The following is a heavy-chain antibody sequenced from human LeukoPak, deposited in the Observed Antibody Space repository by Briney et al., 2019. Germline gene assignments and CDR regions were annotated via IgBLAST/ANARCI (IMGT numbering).Heavy chain of an antibody. CDR3: ARGDIVVVPASVGGFDY. J-gene: IGHJ4*02. CDR1: QYTFTGYY. Sequence: ASVKVSCKASQYTFTGYYMHWVRQAPGQGLEWLGWINPNSGGTNYAHKFQGRVTMTRDTSISTAYMELSRLRSDDTAVYYCARGDIVVVPASVGGFDYRGQGTLVTVSS. V-gene: IGHV1-2*07. CDR2: INPNSGGT. D-gene: IGHD2-2*01.